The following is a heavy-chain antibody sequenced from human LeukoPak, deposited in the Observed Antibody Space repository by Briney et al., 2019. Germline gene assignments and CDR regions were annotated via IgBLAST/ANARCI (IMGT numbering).Heavy chain of an antibody. Sequence: PSETLSLTCAVYGGSFSGYYWSWIRQPPGKGLEWIGEINQSGSTNYNPSLKSRVTISVDTSKNQFSLKLSSVTAADTAVYYCASVDTAMFYYFDYWGQGTLVTVSS. CDR2: INQSGST. J-gene: IGHJ4*02. CDR1: GGSFSGYY. CDR3: ASVDTAMFYYFDY. V-gene: IGHV4-34*01. D-gene: IGHD5-18*01.